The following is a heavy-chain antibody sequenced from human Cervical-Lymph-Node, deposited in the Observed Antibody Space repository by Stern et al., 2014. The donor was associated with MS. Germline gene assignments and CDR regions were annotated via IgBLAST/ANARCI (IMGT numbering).Heavy chain of an antibody. J-gene: IGHJ4*02. CDR2: ISSGGIS. Sequence: QVQLQESGPGLVKPSETLSLTCSVSGASLTTYYWSWVRQAAGKGLEWIGRISSGGISNCIPPLKRRFTMSIDTSKNQFSLNLSSVTAADTATYFCATNPLYFFDGSALGHWGQGILVAVSS. CDR1: GASLTTYY. D-gene: IGHD1-26*01. CDR3: ATNPLYFFDGSALGH. V-gene: IGHV4-4*07.